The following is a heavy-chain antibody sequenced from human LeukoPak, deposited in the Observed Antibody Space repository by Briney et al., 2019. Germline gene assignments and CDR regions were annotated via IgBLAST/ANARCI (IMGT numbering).Heavy chain of an antibody. CDR3: ARLRDYYYMDV. J-gene: IGHJ6*03. CDR1: GGSISSSSYY. CDR2: IYYSGST. Sequence: SETLSLTCTVSGGSISSSSYYWGWIRQPPGKGREWTGRIYYSGSTYYNPSLKSRVTISVDTSKNQFSLKLSSVTAADTAVYYCARLRDYYYMDVWGKGTTVTVSS. V-gene: IGHV4-39*01.